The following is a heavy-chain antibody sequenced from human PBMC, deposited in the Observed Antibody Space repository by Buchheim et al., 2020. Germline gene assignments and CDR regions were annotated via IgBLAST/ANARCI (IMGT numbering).Heavy chain of an antibody. D-gene: IGHD2-21*02. CDR3: AAGTAPRLGY. CDR2: IHHSGVS. V-gene: IGHV4-59*01. CDR1: GASISDYY. J-gene: IGHJ4*02. Sequence: QVQLQESGPGLVKPSETLSLICSVSGASISDYYWNWIRQSPGRGLEWIGYIHHSGVSNYNSSLESRVTSSVDMSKSEVSLRLKSVTAADTAVYFCAAGTAPRLGYWGQG.